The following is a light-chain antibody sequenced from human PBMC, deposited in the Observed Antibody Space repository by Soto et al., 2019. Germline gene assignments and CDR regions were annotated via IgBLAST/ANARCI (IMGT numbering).Light chain of an antibody. CDR1: QSVSSSY. Sequence: IVLTQYPGTLSLSPGERATLSCRASQSVSSSYFAWYQQKPGQAPRLLIYGASSRATGIPDRFSGSGSGTDFTLTISRLEPEDFAVYYCQQYGSSPPITFGQGTKVEIK. CDR3: QQYGSSPPIT. CDR2: GAS. J-gene: IGKJ1*01. V-gene: IGKV3-20*01.